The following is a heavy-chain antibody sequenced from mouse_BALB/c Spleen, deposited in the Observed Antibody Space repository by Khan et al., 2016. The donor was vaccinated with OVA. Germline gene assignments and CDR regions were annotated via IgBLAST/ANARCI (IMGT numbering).Heavy chain of an antibody. CDR3: ARDAGRY. V-gene: IGHV1-22*01. D-gene: IGHD3-3*01. CDR1: GYTFTEYT. Sequence: EVQLQQSGPELVKPGASVKMSCKTSGYTFTEYTLHWVKQSHGKSLEWIGVIDPKNGVTSYNQKFKGKATLTVDKSSSTAYMEFRSLTSEESAVYYCARDAGRYWGQGTSVTGSS. J-gene: IGHJ4*01. CDR2: IDPKNGVT.